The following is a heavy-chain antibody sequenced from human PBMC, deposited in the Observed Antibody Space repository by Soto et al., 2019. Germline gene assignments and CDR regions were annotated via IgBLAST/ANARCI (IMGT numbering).Heavy chain of an antibody. J-gene: IGHJ6*02. V-gene: IGHV4-34*01. CDR3: GAVASSADFYGKDV. Sequence: PSETLSLTCAVYAGSSSSYYWSWIRQPPGKGLEWIGEVYHSGGTNYNPSLKSRVTISEDTSKNQFSLKLKSVTAADTAVYYCGAVASSADFYGKDVWGQGTTVTVSS. CDR1: AGSSSSYY. CDR2: VYHSGGT. D-gene: IGHD6-19*01.